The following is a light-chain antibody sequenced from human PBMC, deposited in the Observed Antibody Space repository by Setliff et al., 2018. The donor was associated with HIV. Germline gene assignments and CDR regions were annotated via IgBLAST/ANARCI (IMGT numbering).Light chain of an antibody. CDR2: DVS. V-gene: IGLV2-14*03. Sequence: QSALTQPASVSGSPGQSITISCTGTSSDIGRYNYVSWYQQYPGKGPTLVIFDVSERPSGVSNRFSGYKSGNTASLIISGLQPDDEADYYCCSYARGSTYVFGSGTKVTVL. CDR3: CSYARGSTYV. J-gene: IGLJ1*01. CDR1: SSDIGRYNY.